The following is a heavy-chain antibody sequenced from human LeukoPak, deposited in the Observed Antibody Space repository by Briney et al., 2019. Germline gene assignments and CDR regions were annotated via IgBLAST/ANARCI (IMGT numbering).Heavy chain of an antibody. V-gene: IGHV1-18*01. CDR2: IGAYNGNT. J-gene: IGHJ1*01. CDR3: ARDAAVTNAEYFQH. D-gene: IGHD4-11*01. CDR1: GYTFTSYG. Sequence: ASVKVSCKASGYTFTSYGISWVRQAPGQGLEWMEWIGAYNGNTNYAQKLQGRVTMTTDTSTSTAYMELRSLRSDDTAVYYCARDAAVTNAEYFQHWGQGTLVTVSS.